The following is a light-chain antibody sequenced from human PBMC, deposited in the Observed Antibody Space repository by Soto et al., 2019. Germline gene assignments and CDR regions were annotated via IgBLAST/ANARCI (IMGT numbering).Light chain of an antibody. Sequence: IQLTKSPSSLSASVGDRVTMTCRASQGISSYLAWYQQKPGKAPKLLIYAASTLQSGVPSRFSGSGSGTDFTLTISSLQPEDFATYYCQQLNSYPITFGQRTRLEIK. CDR2: AAS. CDR3: QQLNSYPIT. CDR1: QGISSY. V-gene: IGKV1-9*01. J-gene: IGKJ5*01.